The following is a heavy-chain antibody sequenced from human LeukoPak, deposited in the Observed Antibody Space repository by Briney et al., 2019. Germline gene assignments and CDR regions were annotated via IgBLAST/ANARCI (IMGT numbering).Heavy chain of an antibody. CDR1: GFTFSSYW. CDR3: ARDRSGGTCYLDY. D-gene: IGHD2-15*01. V-gene: IGHV3-7*01. Sequence: GRSLRLSCAASGFTFSSYWMSWVRQAPGKGLEWVANIKQDGSEKYYVDSVKGRFTISRDNAKNSLYLQMNSLRAEDTAVYYCARDRSGGTCYLDYWGQGTLVSAFS. CDR2: IKQDGSEK. J-gene: IGHJ4*02.